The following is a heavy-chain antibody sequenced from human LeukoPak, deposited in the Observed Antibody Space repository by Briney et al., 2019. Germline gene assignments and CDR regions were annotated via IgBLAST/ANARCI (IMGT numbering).Heavy chain of an antibody. CDR1: GFTFSSYA. CDR2: ISGSGGST. Sequence: PGGSLRLSCAASGFTFSSYAMSWVRQAPGKGLEWVSAISGSGGSTYYADSVKGRFTISRHNSKNTLYLQMNSLRAEDTAVYYCASWNDSSGYSFDYWGQGTLVTVSS. V-gene: IGHV3-23*01. J-gene: IGHJ4*02. D-gene: IGHD3-22*01. CDR3: ASWNDSSGYSFDY.